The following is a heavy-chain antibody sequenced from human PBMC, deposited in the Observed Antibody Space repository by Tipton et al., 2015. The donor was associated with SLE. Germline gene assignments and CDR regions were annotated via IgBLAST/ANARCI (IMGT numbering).Heavy chain of an antibody. V-gene: IGHV3-11*04. J-gene: IGHJ4*02. CDR1: GFSFSDYY. CDR3: AASGSGYYGLGY. D-gene: IGHD3-22*01. CDR2: ISSSGSTI. Sequence: SLRLSCAASGFSFSDYYMSWIRQAPGKGLEWVSYISSSGSTIYYADSVKGRFTISRDNSKNTLYLQMNSLRAEDTAVYYCAASGSGYYGLGYWGQGTLVTVSS.